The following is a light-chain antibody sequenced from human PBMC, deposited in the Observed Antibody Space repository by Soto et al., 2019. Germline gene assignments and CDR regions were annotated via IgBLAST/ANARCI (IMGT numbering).Light chain of an antibody. CDR2: EVS. V-gene: IGLV2-8*01. J-gene: IGLJ1*01. Sequence: QSVLTQPPSASGSPGQSVTISCTGTSTDVGGYNYISWYQHHPGKGPKLIIYEVSERPSGVPDRFSGSKSGNTASLTVSGLQAEDEVDYSCRSYAGSNNRGVFGSGTKVTVL. CDR1: STDVGGYNY. CDR3: RSYAGSNNRGV.